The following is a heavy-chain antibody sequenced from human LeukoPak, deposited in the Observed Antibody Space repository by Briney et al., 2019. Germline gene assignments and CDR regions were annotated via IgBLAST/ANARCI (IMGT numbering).Heavy chain of an antibody. CDR3: ARDPSSLGCCTGTNCSASH. Sequence: SVKVSCKASVGTFSSYAISWVRQAPGQGPEWMGGIIPIFGTANYAQKFQGRVTITADESTSTAYMELSSLRSEDTAVYYCARDPSSLGCCTGTNCSASHWGQGTLVTVSS. J-gene: IGHJ4*02. V-gene: IGHV1-69*13. CDR1: VGTFSSYA. CDR2: IIPIFGTA. D-gene: IGHD2-8*02.